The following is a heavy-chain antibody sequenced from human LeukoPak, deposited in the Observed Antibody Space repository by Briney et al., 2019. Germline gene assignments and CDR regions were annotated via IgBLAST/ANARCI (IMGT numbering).Heavy chain of an antibody. CDR2: VSSIGSTI. V-gene: IGHV3-48*03. Sequence: GGSLRLSCAASGFTFSSYEMNWVRQAPGKGLEWVSYVSSIGSTIYYADSVKGRFTISRDNAKNSLYLQMNTLRAEDTAVYYCARYHDFWSGYGIFDYWGQGTMVTVSS. CDR3: ARYHDFWSGYGIFDY. J-gene: IGHJ4*02. D-gene: IGHD3-3*01. CDR1: GFTFSSYE.